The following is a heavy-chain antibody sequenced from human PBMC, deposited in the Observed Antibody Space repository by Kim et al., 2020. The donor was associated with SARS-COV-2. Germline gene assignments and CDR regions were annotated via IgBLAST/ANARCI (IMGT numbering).Heavy chain of an antibody. CDR3: ARTRRYSYGFQYYFDY. CDR2: INHSGST. V-gene: IGHV4-34*01. CDR1: GGSFSGYY. J-gene: IGHJ4*02. D-gene: IGHD5-18*01. Sequence: SETLSLTCAVYGGSFSGYYWSWIRQPPGKGLEWIGEINHSGSTNYNPSLKSRVTISVDTSKNQFPLKLSSVTAADTAVYYCARTRRYSYGFQYYFDYWGQGTLVTVSS.